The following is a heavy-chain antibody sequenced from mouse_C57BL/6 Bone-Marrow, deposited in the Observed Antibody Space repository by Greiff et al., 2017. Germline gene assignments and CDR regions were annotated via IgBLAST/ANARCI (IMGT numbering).Heavy chain of an antibody. CDR2: IRNKANNHAT. D-gene: IGHD1-2*01. CDR1: GFTFSDAW. CDR3: TIHYYGDFTFDY. Sequence: EVQLVESGGGLVQPGGSMKLSCAASGFTFSDAWMDWVRQSPEKGLEWVAEIRNKANNHATYYAESVKGRFTISRDDSTSSVYLQMNSLRAEDTGIYYCTIHYYGDFTFDYWGQGTTLTVSS. V-gene: IGHV6-6*01. J-gene: IGHJ2*01.